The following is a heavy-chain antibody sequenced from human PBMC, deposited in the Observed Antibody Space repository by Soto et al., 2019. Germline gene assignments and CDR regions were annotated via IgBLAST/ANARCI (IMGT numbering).Heavy chain of an antibody. D-gene: IGHD1-26*01. CDR2: LSFDASKK. V-gene: IGHV3-30*03. CDR1: GFNFSAYG. Sequence: QVQLVESGGGVVQPGRSLRLSCAASGFNFSAYGMHWVRQAPGTGLELVALLSFDASKKYYADSVKGRFTISRDTSRNTLYLQMNSLGVEDTGVYYCRVGVADWGQGTRVTVSS. J-gene: IGHJ4*02. CDR3: RVGVAD.